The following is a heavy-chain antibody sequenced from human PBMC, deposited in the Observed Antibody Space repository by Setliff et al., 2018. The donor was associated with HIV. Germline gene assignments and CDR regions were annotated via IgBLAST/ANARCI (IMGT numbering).Heavy chain of an antibody. D-gene: IGHD5-18*01. V-gene: IGHV4-39*07. Sequence: PSETLSLTCTVSGGSISSSSYYWGWIRQPPGKGLEWIGEIYHNGATNYSPSLKSRVTISVDTSKNQFSLKLSSVTAADTAAYYCARRPYTALVPFDYWGQGTLVTVSS. J-gene: IGHJ4*02. CDR2: IYHNGAT. CDR3: ARRPYTALVPFDY. CDR1: GGSISSSSYY.